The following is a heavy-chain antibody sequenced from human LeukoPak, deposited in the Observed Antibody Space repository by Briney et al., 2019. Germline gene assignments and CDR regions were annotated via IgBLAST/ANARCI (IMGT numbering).Heavy chain of an antibody. D-gene: IGHD5-12*01. V-gene: IGHV3-21*01. J-gene: IGHJ6*04. CDR1: GFTFSSYS. CDR2: ISSSSSYI. CDR3: AAPRGYSGYYGMDV. Sequence: GGSLRLSCAASGFTFSSYSMNWVRQAPGKGLEWVSSISSSSSYIYYADSVKGRFTISGDNAKNSLYLQMNSLRAEDTAVYYCAAPRGYSGYYGMDVWGKGTTVTVSS.